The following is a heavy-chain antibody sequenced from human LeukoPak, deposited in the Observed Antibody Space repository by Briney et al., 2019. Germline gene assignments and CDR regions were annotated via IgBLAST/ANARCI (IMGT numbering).Heavy chain of an antibody. CDR1: GGSISSGGYY. J-gene: IGHJ4*02. CDR2: IYYSGST. V-gene: IGHV4-31*03. CDR3: ARVVGLGYCSGGSCPAFDY. Sequence: SETLSLTCTVSGGSISSGGYYWSWIRQHPGKGLEWIGYIYYSGSTYYNPSLKSRVTISVDTPKNQFSLKLSSVTAADTAVYYCARVVGLGYCSGGSCPAFDYWGQGTLVTVSS. D-gene: IGHD2-15*01.